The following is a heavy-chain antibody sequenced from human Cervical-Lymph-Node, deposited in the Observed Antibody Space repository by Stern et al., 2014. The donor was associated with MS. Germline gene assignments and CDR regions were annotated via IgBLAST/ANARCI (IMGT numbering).Heavy chain of an antibody. D-gene: IGHD3-10*01. Sequence: EVQLVESGGGLVQPGGSLRLSCAASGFTFSSYWMHWVRQSPGKGLGWVSRINSDGSSTSYADSVKGRFTISRDNAKNTLYLQMNSLRAEDTAVYYCARDILWFGDRLDYWGQGTLVTVSS. J-gene: IGHJ4*02. V-gene: IGHV3-74*01. CDR1: GFTFSSYW. CDR2: INSDGSST. CDR3: ARDILWFGDRLDY.